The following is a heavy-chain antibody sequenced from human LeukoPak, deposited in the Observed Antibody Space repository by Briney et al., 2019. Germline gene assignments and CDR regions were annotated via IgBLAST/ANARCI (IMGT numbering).Heavy chain of an antibody. CDR3: ARKVRGVISIMGGWFDP. D-gene: IGHD3-10*01. J-gene: IGHJ5*02. CDR1: GGSISSSSYY. V-gene: IGHV4-39*01. Sequence: PSETLSLTCTVSGGSISSSSYYWGWIRQPPGKGLEWIGSIYNSGSTYYNPSLKSRVTISVDTSKNQFSLKLSSVTAADTAVYYCARKVRGVISIMGGWFDPWGQGTLVTVSS. CDR2: IYNSGST.